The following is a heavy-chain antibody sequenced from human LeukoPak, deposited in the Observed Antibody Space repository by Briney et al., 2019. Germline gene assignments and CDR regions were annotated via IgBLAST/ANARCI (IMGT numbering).Heavy chain of an antibody. Sequence: SETLSLTCTVSGGSISSGSYSWSWIRQPPGKGLEWIGYIYYSGSTYYNPSLKSRVTISVDTSKNQFSLKLSSVTAADTAVYYCARVGHGPPDIVATGAFDYWGQGTLVTVSS. CDR3: ARVGHGPPDIVATGAFDY. J-gene: IGHJ4*02. CDR2: IYYSGST. D-gene: IGHD5-12*01. CDR1: GGSISSGSYS. V-gene: IGHV4-30-4*01.